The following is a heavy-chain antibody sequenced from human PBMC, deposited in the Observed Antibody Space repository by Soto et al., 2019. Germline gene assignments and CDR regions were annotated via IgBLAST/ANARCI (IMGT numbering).Heavy chain of an antibody. J-gene: IGHJ1*01. CDR2: IYYSGST. D-gene: IGHD3-10*01. CDR3: AIQYFYGAGSQGGAGYFQH. Sequence: QVQLQESGPGLVKPSQTLSLTCTVSGGSISSGDYYWSWISQPPGKGLEWIGYIYYSGSTYYNPSIKSRVTIAVDTSKHQLSVNLSSVASADTDVDYCAIQYFYGAGSQGGAGYFQHWGQGTLVTVSS. CDR1: GGSISSGDYY. V-gene: IGHV4-30-4*01.